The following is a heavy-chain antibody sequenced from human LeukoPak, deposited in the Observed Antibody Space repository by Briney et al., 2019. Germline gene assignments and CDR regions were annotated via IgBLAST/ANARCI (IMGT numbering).Heavy chain of an antibody. CDR1: GFTFSSYA. J-gene: IGHJ4*02. V-gene: IGHV3-23*01. D-gene: IGHD3-22*01. CDR2: ISGSGGST. CDR3: AKDSHSSGYI. Sequence: GGSLRLSCAASGFTFSSYAMSGVRQAPGKGLEWVSAISGSGGSTYYADSVKGRFTISRGNSKNTLYLQMNSLRAEDTAVYYCAKDSHSSGYIWGQGTLVTVSS.